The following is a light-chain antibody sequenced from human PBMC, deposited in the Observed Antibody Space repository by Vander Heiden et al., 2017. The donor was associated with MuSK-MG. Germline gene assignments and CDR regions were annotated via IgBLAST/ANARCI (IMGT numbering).Light chain of an antibody. CDR1: QSVLYSSNNKNY. CDR3: QQDDSTPLT. CDR2: WAS. V-gene: IGKV4-1*01. J-gene: IGKJ4*01. Sequence: DIVMNQSPDSLAVSLGERATINCKSSQSVLYSSNNKNYLAWYQQKPGQPPKLLIYWASTRESGVPERFSGSGSGTDFTLTISSLHAEDVAVYYCQQDDSTPLTFGGGTKVGIK.